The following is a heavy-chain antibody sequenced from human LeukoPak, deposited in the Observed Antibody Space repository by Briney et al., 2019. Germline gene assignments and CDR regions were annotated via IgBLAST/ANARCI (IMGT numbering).Heavy chain of an antibody. J-gene: IGHJ3*02. D-gene: IGHD3-9*01. CDR2: FDPEDGET. Sequence: ASVKVSCKVSGYTLTELSMHWVRQAPGKGLEWMGGFDPEDGETIYAQKFQGRVTMTEDTSTDTAYMELSSLRSEDTAVYYCATLFGGNYDISPSHAFDIWGQGTMVTVSS. CDR1: GYTLTELS. V-gene: IGHV1-24*01. CDR3: ATLFGGNYDISPSHAFDI.